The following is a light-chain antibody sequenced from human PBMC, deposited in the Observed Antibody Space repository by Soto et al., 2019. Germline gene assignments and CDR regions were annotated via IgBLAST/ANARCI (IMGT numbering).Light chain of an antibody. CDR3: QQYDASLYT. CDR1: QSVSSNY. J-gene: IGKJ2*01. Sequence: EIVLTQSPGTLSLSPGERATLSCRASQSVSSNYVAWYQQKPGQAPRLLIYATSSRANGIPDRFSGSGSGTDFTLTINSLEPEDFALYYCQQYDASLYTFGQGTKLEI. CDR2: ATS. V-gene: IGKV3-20*01.